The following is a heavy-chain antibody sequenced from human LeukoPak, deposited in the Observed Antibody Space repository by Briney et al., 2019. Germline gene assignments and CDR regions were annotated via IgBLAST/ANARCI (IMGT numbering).Heavy chain of an antibody. D-gene: IGHD2-21*02. CDR1: GFTFSSYG. J-gene: IGHJ3*02. V-gene: IGHV3-30*18. CDR3: AKETDGVDSFDI. Sequence: GGSLRLSCAASGFTFSSYGIHWVRQAPGKGLEWVAVISYDGSNKYYADSVKGRFTISRDNSKNTLYLQMNSLRAEDTAAYYCAKETDGVDSFDIWGQGTMVTVSS. CDR2: ISYDGSNK.